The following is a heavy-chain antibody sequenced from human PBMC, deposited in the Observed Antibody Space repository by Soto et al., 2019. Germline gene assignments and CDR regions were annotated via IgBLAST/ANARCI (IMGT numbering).Heavy chain of an antibody. CDR1: GLTFNSYA. CDR2: ISGSGGST. J-gene: IGHJ4*02. Sequence: GGSMRLSCAASGLTFNSYAMSWVRQAPGKGLEWVSAISGSGGSTYYADSVKGRFTISRDNSKNTLYLQMNSLRAEDTAVYYCAKGTGPYYFDYWGQGTLVTVSS. V-gene: IGHV3-23*01. CDR3: AKGTGPYYFDY.